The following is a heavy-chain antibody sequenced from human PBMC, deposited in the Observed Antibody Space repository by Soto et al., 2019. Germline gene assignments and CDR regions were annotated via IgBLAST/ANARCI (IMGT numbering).Heavy chain of an antibody. V-gene: IGHV3-23*01. Sequence: GGSLRLSCAASGFTFSSYAMGWVRQGPGKGLEWVAVVSIGGSTHYADSVRGRFTISRDNSKNTLSLQMSSLTAEGTAVYFCAKRRGAGGHFDYWGQGALVTVSS. CDR1: GFTFSSYA. J-gene: IGHJ4*02. D-gene: IGHD2-15*01. CDR2: VSIGGST. CDR3: AKRRGAGGHFDY.